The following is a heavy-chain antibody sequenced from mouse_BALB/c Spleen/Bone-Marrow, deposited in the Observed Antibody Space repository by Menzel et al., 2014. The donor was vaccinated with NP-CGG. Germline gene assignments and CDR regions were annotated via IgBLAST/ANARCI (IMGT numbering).Heavy chain of an antibody. J-gene: IGHJ1*01. Sequence: QVHVKQSGVELVKPGASVKLSCKASGNTFTSYDINWVRQRPEQGLEGIGWIFPGDSTTKYNEKFKGKATLTTDKSSSTVHMQLSRLTSEDSAVYFCVRSRLRDWYFDVWGAGTTVTISS. CDR3: VRSRLRDWYFDV. CDR2: IFPGDSTT. D-gene: IGHD1-2*01. V-gene: IGHV1S56*01. CDR1: GNTFTSYD.